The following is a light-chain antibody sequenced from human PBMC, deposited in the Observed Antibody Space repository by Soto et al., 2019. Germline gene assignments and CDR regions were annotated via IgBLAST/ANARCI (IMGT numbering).Light chain of an antibody. CDR1: SSYVGAYDF. V-gene: IGLV2-14*03. CDR2: EVS. J-gene: IGLJ1*01. CDR3: SSYTSSSTQV. Sequence: QSVLTQPASVSGSPGQSITISCTGTSSYVGAYDFVSWYQQHPDKAPKLMIYEVSNRPSGVSNRFSGSKSVNTATLTISGLQAEDEADYYCSSYTSSSTQVFGTGTKVTVL.